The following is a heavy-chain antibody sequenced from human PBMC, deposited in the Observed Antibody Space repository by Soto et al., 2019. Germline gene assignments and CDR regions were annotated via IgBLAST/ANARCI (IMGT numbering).Heavy chain of an antibody. J-gene: IGHJ6*03. V-gene: IGHV3-30*18. D-gene: IGHD6-13*01. Sequence: GGSLRLSCAASGFTFSSYGMHWVRQAPGKGLEWVAVISYDGSNKYYADSVKGRFTISRDNSKNTLYLQMNSLRAEDTAVYYCAKVMGIAAAGTYYYYYMDVWGKGTTVTVSS. CDR2: ISYDGSNK. CDR3: AKVMGIAAAGTYYYYYMDV. CDR1: GFTFSSYG.